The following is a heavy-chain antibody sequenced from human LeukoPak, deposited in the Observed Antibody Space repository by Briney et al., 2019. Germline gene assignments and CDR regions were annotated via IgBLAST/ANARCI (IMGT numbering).Heavy chain of an antibody. V-gene: IGHV4-34*01. CDR2: INHSGST. CDR1: GGSFSGYY. Sequence: SETLSLTCAVYGGSFSGYYWSWIRQPPGKGLEWIGEINHSGSTNYNPSLKSRVTISVDTSKNQFSLKLSSVTAADTAVYYCARGRDCSSTSCYYYYYYYMDVWGKGTTVTVSS. CDR3: ARGRDCSSTSCYYYYYYYMDV. J-gene: IGHJ6*03. D-gene: IGHD2-2*01.